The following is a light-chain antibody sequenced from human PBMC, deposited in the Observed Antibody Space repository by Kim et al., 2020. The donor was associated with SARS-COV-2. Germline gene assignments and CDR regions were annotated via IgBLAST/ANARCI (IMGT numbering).Light chain of an antibody. Sequence: SYELTQPPSVSVSPGQTASITCSGDTLGDKYACWYQQKPGQSPVLVIYQDSKRPSGIPERFSGSNSGKTATLTISGAQAMDEADYYCQAADSSTTVFVGG. CDR3: QAADSSTTV. CDR2: QDS. J-gene: IGLJ2*01. CDR1: TLGDKY. V-gene: IGLV3-1*01.